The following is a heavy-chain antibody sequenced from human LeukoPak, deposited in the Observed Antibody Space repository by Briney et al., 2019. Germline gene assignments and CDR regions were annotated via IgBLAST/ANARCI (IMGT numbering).Heavy chain of an antibody. CDR3: ARDLKRRITIFGVVIPPHYYYYYGMDV. CDR2: IIPIFGTA. V-gene: IGHV1-69*13. D-gene: IGHD3-3*01. CDR1: GGTFSSYA. J-gene: IGHJ6*02. Sequence: SVKVSCTASGGTFSSYAISWVRQAPGQGLEWMGGIIPIFGTANYAQKFQGRVTITADESTGTAYMELSSLRSEDTAVYYCARDLKRRITIFGVVIPPHYYYYYGMDVWGQGTTVTVSS.